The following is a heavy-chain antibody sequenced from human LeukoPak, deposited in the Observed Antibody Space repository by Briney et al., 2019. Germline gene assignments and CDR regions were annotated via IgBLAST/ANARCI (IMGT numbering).Heavy chain of an antibody. Sequence: PGRSLRLSCAASGFTFSGFAMHWVRQAPGKGLEWVAVLSYDGNNEYYADSVKGRFTISRDNSKNTLYLQMNSLRAKDTAVYYCARDYAYGSFDYWGQGTLVTVSS. CDR1: GFTFSGFA. J-gene: IGHJ4*02. V-gene: IGHV3-30*04. D-gene: IGHD4-17*01. CDR2: LSYDGNNE. CDR3: ARDYAYGSFDY.